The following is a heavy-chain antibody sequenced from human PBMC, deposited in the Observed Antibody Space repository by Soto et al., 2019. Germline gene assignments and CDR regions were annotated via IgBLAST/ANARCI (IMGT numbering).Heavy chain of an antibody. V-gene: IGHV3-23*01. J-gene: IGHJ4*02. CDR1: VFSFSTYS. Sequence: PVGSLRLSCAASVFSFSTYSMACVRHAPGKGPEWVSGLSHGGAYTFYADSVKGRFTISVDISQNTVYLQMNSLRTEGTAVYYCARWYGYGHAWGQGTRVTVSS. D-gene: IGHD3-10*01. CDR2: LSHGGAYT. CDR3: ARWYGYGHA.